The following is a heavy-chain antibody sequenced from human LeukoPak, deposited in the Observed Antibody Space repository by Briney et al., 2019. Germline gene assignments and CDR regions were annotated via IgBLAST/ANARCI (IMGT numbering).Heavy chain of an antibody. CDR2: IYSTGST. D-gene: IGHD1-26*01. Sequence: PSETLSLTCTVSGGSISRYYWSWIRQPPGKGLEWIGYIYSTGSTNSNPSLKSRVTISVDTSKNHFSLKLTSVTAADTAVYYCARHESAVGALFCWGQGSLVTVSS. CDR1: GGSISRYY. CDR3: ARHESAVGALFC. V-gene: IGHV4-59*08. J-gene: IGHJ4*02.